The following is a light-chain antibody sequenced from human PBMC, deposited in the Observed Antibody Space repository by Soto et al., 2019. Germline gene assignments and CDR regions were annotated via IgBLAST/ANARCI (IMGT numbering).Light chain of an antibody. CDR3: QQLKSYPLT. CDR1: QDISSD. V-gene: IGKV1-9*01. J-gene: IGKJ4*01. Sequence: DIQLTQSPSFLSASVGDRVTITCRASQDISSDLAWYQQKPGKVPKLLIYAAFTLQSGVPSRFSGSRSGADSTLTITSLQPEDFAAYYCQQLKSYPLTFGGGTKVEIK. CDR2: AAF.